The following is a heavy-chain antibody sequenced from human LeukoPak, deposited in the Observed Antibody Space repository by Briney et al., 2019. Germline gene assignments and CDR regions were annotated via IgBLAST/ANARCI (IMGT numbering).Heavy chain of an antibody. V-gene: IGHV1-8*01. D-gene: IGHD3-22*01. J-gene: IGHJ5*02. Sequence: GASAKVSCKASGYTFTSYDINWVRQATGQGLEWMAWMNPNSGNTGYAQKFQGRVTMTRNTSISTAYMELSSLRSEDTAVYYCARRSSGYYYLYNWFDPWGQGTLVTGSS. CDR3: ARRSSGYYYLYNWFDP. CDR2: MNPNSGNT. CDR1: GYTFTSYD.